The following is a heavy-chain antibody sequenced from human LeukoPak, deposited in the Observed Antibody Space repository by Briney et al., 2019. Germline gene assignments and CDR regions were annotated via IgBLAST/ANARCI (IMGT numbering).Heavy chain of an antibody. D-gene: IGHD3-9*01. CDR3: TSPFITGYSAFDI. Sequence: GGSLRLSCEASGFTFSDYCMDWVRQAPGRWLEWVARSKNKGNNCITEYAESVRGRFITSRDDSNNSLYLQINSLKTEDTAVYYCTSPFITGYSAFDIWGQGTMLTVSS. CDR2: SKNKGNNCIT. CDR1: GFTFSDYC. J-gene: IGHJ3*02. V-gene: IGHV3-72*01.